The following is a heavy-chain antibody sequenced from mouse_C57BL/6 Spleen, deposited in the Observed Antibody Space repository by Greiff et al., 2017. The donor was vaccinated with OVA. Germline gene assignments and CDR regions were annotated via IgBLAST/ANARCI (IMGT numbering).Heavy chain of an antibody. CDR3: ARHDRGDWYFDV. Sequence: QVQLQQPGAELVKPGASVKLSCKASGYTFTSYWMHWVKQRPGQGLEWIGMIHPNSGSTNYNEKFKSKATLTVDKSSSTAYMQLSSLTSEDSAVYYCARHDRGDWYFDVWGTGTTVTVSS. J-gene: IGHJ1*03. CDR1: GYTFTSYW. CDR2: IHPNSGST. V-gene: IGHV1-64*01.